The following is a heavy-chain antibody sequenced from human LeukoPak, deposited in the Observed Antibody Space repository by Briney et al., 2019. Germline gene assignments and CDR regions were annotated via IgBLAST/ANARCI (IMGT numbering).Heavy chain of an antibody. J-gene: IGHJ1*01. CDR3: ATLDSTKSVL. Sequence: GGSLRLSCVASGFRFGRDWISWVSQAPGKRLEWVACVKQDGTEKNYVVSVWGRFTVSVDNGKNSLYLQMNSLRAEDTAKYYCATLDSTKSVLWGRGTAVIVSS. D-gene: IGHD2-2*01. V-gene: IGHV3-7*01. CDR2: VKQDGTEK. CDR1: GFRFGRDW.